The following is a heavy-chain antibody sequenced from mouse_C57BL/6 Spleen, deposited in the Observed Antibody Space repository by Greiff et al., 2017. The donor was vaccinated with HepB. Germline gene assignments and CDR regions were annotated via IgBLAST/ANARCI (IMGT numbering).Heavy chain of an antibody. CDR2: IYPGDGDT. CDR1: GYAFSSYW. Sequence: VQLKQSGAELVRPGASVKISCKASGYAFSSYWMNWVKQRPGKGLEWIGQIYPGDGDTNYNGKFKGKATLTADKSSSTAYMQLSSLNSKDSAVYVGAREGLHRYFDVWGTGTTVTVSS. D-gene: IGHD6-2*01. V-gene: IGHV1-80*01. J-gene: IGHJ1*03. CDR3: AREGLHRYFDV.